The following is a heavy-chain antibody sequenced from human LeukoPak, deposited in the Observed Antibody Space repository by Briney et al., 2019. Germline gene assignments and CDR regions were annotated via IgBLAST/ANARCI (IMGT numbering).Heavy chain of an antibody. D-gene: IGHD6-13*01. J-gene: IGHJ4*02. CDR1: GYTFTSYD. CDR2: MNPNSGNT. Sequence: ASVKVSCKASGYTFTSYDINWVRQATGQGLEWMGWMNPNSGNTGYAQKFQGRVTITRNTSISTAYMELSSLRSEDTAVYYCARTQQQLRYFDYWGQGTLVTVSS. V-gene: IGHV1-8*03. CDR3: ARTQQQLRYFDY.